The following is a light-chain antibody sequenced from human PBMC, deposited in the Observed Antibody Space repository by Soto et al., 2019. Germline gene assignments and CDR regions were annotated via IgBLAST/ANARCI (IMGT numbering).Light chain of an antibody. CDR3: SSYTSRSTLEV. Sequence: QSALTQPASVYGSPGQSSPIPRTGTSSDVGGTTYVSWYQQHPGKAPKLVIYDVSSRPSGVSNRFSGSKSGNTASLTISGLQAEDEADYYCSSYTSRSTLEVFGGGTKLTVL. CDR1: SSDVGGTTY. V-gene: IGLV2-14*01. CDR2: DVS. J-gene: IGLJ2*01.